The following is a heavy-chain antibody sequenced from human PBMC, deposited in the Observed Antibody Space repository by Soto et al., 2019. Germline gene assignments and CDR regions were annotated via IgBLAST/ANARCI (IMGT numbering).Heavy chain of an antibody. Sequence: ELQLVESGGGLVKRGGSLRLSCAASGFTISSYSMNWVRQAPGKGLEWVSSISSSSSYIYYADSVKGRFTISRDNAKNSLYLQMNSLRAEDTAVYYCARDGPLETPKADYWGQGTLVTVSS. CDR2: ISSSSSYI. V-gene: IGHV3-21*01. CDR3: ARDGPLETPKADY. J-gene: IGHJ4*02. CDR1: GFTISSYS.